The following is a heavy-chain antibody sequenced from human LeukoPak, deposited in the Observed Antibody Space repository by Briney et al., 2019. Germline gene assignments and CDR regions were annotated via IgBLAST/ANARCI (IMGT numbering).Heavy chain of an antibody. CDR2: ISGSGGST. D-gene: IGHD4-17*01. CDR1: GFTFSSYT. V-gene: IGHV3-23*01. CDR3: AKCLGPYGDCYFYY. Sequence: GGSLRLSCAASGFTFSSYTMTWVRQAPGKGPEWVSGISGSGGSTYYADSVQGRFTISRDNSKNTLYLQMNSLRADDTAVYYCAKCLGPYGDCYFYYWGQGTLVTVSS. J-gene: IGHJ4*02.